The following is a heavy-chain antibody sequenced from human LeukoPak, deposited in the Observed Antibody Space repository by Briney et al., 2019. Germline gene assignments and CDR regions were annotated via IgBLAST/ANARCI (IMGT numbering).Heavy chain of an antibody. CDR3: ARFKRAGGWSYFDY. CDR2: IYNSGST. D-gene: IGHD6-19*01. J-gene: IGHJ4*02. V-gene: IGHV4-59*01. CDR1: GGSISIYY. Sequence: PSETLSLTCTVSGGSISIYYWSWLRQPPGKGLEWIGHIYNSGSTNYSPSLKSRVTISVDTSKNQFSLKLSSVTAADTAVYYCARFKRAGGWSYFDYWGQGTLVTVSS.